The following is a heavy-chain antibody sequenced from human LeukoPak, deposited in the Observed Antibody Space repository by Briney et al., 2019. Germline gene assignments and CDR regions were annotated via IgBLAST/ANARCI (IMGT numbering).Heavy chain of an antibody. Sequence: SETLSLTCTVSGGSISDYYWSWIRQPAGKGLEWIGRIYTSGSTNYNPSLKSRVTMSVDTSKNQFSLKLSSVTAADTAVYYCARGTYTYYDFWSGYSTYYYYGMDVWGQGTTVTVSS. CDR2: IYTSGST. V-gene: IGHV4-4*07. D-gene: IGHD3-3*01. J-gene: IGHJ6*02. CDR1: GGSISDYY. CDR3: ARGTYTYYDFWSGYSTYYYYGMDV.